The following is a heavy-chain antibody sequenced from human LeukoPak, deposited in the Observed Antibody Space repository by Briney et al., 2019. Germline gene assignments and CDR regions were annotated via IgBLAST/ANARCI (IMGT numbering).Heavy chain of an antibody. V-gene: IGHV3-23*01. CDR2: IIGSGSGT. CDR3: SKRIDTRGNRGGAPDI. D-gene: IGHD3-16*01. J-gene: IGHJ3*02. CDR1: GFTFSSYA. Sequence: PGGSLRLSCAASGFTFSSYAMSWVRQAPGKGLEWVSSIIGSGSGTYYADSVGGRFTICRDNSKNTLYLQMNSLRAEDTAVYYCSKRIDTRGNRGGAPDIWGEGTMVSASS.